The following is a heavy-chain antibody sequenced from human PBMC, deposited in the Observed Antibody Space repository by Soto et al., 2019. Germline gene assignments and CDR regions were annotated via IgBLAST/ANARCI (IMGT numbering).Heavy chain of an antibody. CDR2: ISGSGGST. CDR3: AKITFLEWLLFDY. V-gene: IGHV3-23*01. Sequence: PGGSLRLSCAASGFIFSSYAMSWVRQAPGKGLEWVSAISGSGGSTYYADSVKGRFSISRDNSKNTLYLQMNSLRAEDTAVYYCAKITFLEWLLFDYWGQGTLVTVSS. CDR1: GFIFSSYA. J-gene: IGHJ4*02. D-gene: IGHD3-3*02.